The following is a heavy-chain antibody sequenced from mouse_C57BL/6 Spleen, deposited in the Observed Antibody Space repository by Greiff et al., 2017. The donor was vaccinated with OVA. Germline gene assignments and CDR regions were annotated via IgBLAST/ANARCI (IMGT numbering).Heavy chain of an antibody. CDR1: GFTFSSYA. CDR3: KRVRGPPYFDY. V-gene: IGHV5-9-1*02. CDR2: ISSGGDYI. J-gene: IGHJ2*01. Sequence: EVKLVESGEGLVKPGGSLKLSCAASGFTFSSYAMSWVRQTPEKRLEWVAYISSGGDYIYYADTVKGRFTISRDNARNTLYLQMSSLKSEDTAMYYCKRVRGPPYFDYWGQGTTLTVSS. D-gene: IGHD1-1*01.